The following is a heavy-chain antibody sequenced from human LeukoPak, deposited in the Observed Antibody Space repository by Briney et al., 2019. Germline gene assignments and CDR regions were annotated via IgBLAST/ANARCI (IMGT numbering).Heavy chain of an antibody. CDR2: MYYRGTT. CDR3: AREYSRSVVAGSRPDL. V-gene: IGHV4-39*02. Sequence: SETLSLTCSVPGGSISSSSYYWGWIRQSPGTGLQWIGSMYYRGTTYENSSLKSRLTLSIDTSNNQFSLKLTSVTAADTAVYYCAREYSRSVVAGSRPDLWGQGLLVTVSS. D-gene: IGHD2-15*01. CDR1: GGSISSSSYY. J-gene: IGHJ4*02.